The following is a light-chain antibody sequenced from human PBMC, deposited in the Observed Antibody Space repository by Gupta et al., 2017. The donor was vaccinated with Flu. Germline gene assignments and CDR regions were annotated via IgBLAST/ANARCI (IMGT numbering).Light chain of an antibody. Sequence: TPSPAALSVSPGERVTLSCRASQSVSSDLAWYQQKPGQAPRPLIYGASTRATGIPARFSGSGSGTEFTLTISSLQSEDFAVYYCQHYNNWPPWTFGQGTKVEV. V-gene: IGKV3-15*01. CDR1: QSVSSD. CDR2: GAS. J-gene: IGKJ1*01. CDR3: QHYNNWPPWT.